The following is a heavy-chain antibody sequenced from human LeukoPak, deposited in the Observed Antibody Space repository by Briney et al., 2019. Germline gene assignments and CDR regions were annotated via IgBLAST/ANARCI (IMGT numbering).Heavy chain of an antibody. CDR3: ARVGRMITFGGVIVLPDDAFDI. D-gene: IGHD3-16*02. V-gene: IGHV4-4*02. J-gene: IGHJ3*02. CDR2: IYHSGST. Sequence: PSETLSLTCAVSGGSISSSNWWSWVRQPPGKGLEWIGEIYHSGSTNYNPSLKSRVTISVDKSKNQFSLKLSSVTAADTAVYYCARVGRMITFGGVIVLPDDAFDIWGQGTMVTVSS. CDR1: GGSISSSNW.